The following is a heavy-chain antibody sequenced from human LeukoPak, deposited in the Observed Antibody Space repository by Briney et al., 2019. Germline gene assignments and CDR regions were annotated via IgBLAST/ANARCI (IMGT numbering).Heavy chain of an antibody. CDR1: GFSFTDYP. V-gene: IGHV3-48*02. D-gene: IGHD3-9*01. CDR3: ATDQRYAFDY. Sequence: GGSLRVSCATSGFSFTDYPMNWVRQATGKGREWISNIRTTAEGAKYAYYADSVKGRVTIPTDDGKNTLYLHMNSLRDDDTAVYYCATDQRYAFDYWGQGILVTVSS. CDR2: IRTTAEGAKYA. J-gene: IGHJ4*02.